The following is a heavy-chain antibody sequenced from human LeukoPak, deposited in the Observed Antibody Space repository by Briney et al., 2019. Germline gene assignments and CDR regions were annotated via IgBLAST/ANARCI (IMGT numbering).Heavy chain of an antibody. CDR3: ARDWFHAIDY. D-gene: IGHD2/OR15-2a*01. CDR2: IRSDGSDT. J-gene: IGHJ4*02. CDR1: GVTFSDTW. Sequence: GGSLRRSCAASGVTFSDTWTHWVRQAPGEGLVWVSRIRSDGSDTRYAESVKGRFTISRDNAKNTLYLQMNSLRAEDTAVYYCARDWFHAIDYWGQGTLVTVSS. V-gene: IGHV3-74*01.